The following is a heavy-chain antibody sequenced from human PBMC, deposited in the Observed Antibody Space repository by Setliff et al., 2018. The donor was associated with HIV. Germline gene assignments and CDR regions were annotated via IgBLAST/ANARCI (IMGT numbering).Heavy chain of an antibody. CDR1: GYTFTRWW. CDR3: ARHRHSGYYDVLTGVNWFDP. D-gene: IGHD3-9*01. V-gene: IGHV5-51*01. J-gene: IGHJ5*02. CDR2: VYPGDSNT. Sequence: PGESLKISCKASGYTFTRWWIGWVRQTPGQGLEWLGIVYPGDSNTRVSPSFQGQVTISADKSIDTAYLHWSSLKASDTAIYYCARHRHSGYYDVLTGVNWFDPWGQGTLVTVSS.